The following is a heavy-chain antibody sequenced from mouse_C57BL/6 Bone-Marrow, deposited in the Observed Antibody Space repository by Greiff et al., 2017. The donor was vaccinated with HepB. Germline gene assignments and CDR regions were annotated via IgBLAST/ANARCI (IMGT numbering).Heavy chain of an antibody. J-gene: IGHJ1*03. CDR1: GYTFTSYW. V-gene: IGHV1-55*01. Sequence: QVQLQQPGAELVKPGASVKMSCKASGYTFTSYWITWVKQRPGQGLEWIGDIYPGSGSTNYNVKFKSKATLTVDTSSSTAYMQLSSLTSEDSAVYYCASFTTVVAHWYFDVWGTGTTVTVSS. D-gene: IGHD1-1*01. CDR3: ASFTTVVAHWYFDV. CDR2: IYPGSGST.